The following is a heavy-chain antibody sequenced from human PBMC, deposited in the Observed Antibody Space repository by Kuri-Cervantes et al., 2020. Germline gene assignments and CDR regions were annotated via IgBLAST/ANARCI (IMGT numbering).Heavy chain of an antibody. V-gene: IGHV3-30*03. CDR3: ARDPAGLPLGNLVTMIVIEDY. D-gene: IGHD3-22*01. Sequence: GGSLRLSCAASGFTFSSYGMHWVRQAPGKGLEWVAVISYDGSNKYYADSVKGRFTISRDNSKNTLYLQMNSLRAEDTAVYYCARDPAGLPLGNLVTMIVIEDYWGQGTLVTVSS. CDR1: GFTFSSYG. J-gene: IGHJ4*02. CDR2: ISYDGSNK.